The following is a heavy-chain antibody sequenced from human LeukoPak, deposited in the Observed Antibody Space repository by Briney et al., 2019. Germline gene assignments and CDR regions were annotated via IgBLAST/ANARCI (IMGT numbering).Heavy chain of an antibody. D-gene: IGHD2-21*02. CDR1: GFTFSSYA. Sequence: GSLRLSCAASGFTFSSYAMHWVRQAPGKGLEWISHIRDSGTTDYADSVKGRFTISRDNAKNSLYLQLSSLRAEDTAVYYCARDHDFAFDNWGQGTLVTVSS. J-gene: IGHJ4*02. CDR3: ARDHDFAFDN. CDR2: IRDSGTT. V-gene: IGHV3-48*01.